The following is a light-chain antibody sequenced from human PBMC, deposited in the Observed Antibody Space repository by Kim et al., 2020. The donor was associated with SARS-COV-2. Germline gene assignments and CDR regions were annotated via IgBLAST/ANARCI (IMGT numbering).Light chain of an antibody. CDR3: QKYNNYPFT. V-gene: IGKV1-5*03. J-gene: IGKJ4*01. Sequence: DIQMTQSPSTLSASVGDRVTITCRASQNIKSWVAWYHQKPGKAPNLLIFNTSRLENGVPSRFSGSGSGTEFTLTISSLQPDDFATYYCQKYNNYPFTFGGVTKVDIK. CDR1: QNIKSW. CDR2: NTS.